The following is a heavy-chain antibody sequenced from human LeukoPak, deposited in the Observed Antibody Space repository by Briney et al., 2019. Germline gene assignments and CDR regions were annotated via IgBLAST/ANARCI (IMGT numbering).Heavy chain of an antibody. CDR3: AKEEERFAAWGYFDS. J-gene: IGHJ4*02. CDR1: GFTFSTYA. Sequence: GGSLRLSCAASGFTFSTYAMTWVRQAPGKGPEWVSIISHTGTSIFYADSVNGRFTISRNSLRAEDTALYFCAKEEERFAAWGYFDSWGQGSLVTVSS. V-gene: IGHV3-23*01. D-gene: IGHD3-16*01. CDR2: ISHTGTSI.